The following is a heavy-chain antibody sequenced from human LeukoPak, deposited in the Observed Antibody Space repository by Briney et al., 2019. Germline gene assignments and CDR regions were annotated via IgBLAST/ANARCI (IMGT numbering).Heavy chain of an antibody. CDR1: GGSTSSSSYY. CDR3: ARDWGGLGATSLDY. Sequence: PSETLSLTCTVSGGSTSSSSYYWGWIRQPPGKGLEWIGSIYHSGSTYYNPSLKSRVTISVDTSKNQFSLKLSSVTAADTAVYYCARDWGGLGATSLDYWGQGTLVTVSS. J-gene: IGHJ4*02. D-gene: IGHD1-26*01. CDR2: IYHSGST. V-gene: IGHV4-39*07.